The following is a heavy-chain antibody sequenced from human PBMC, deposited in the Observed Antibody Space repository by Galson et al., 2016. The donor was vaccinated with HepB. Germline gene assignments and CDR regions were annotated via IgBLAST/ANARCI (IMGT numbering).Heavy chain of an antibody. Sequence: SLRLSCAASGFTFSSYWMHWVRQAPGKGLVWVSRIRGNGGAPSYADSVRGRFTISRDNAKNTLYLQMNSLRVEDTAVYYRARDHGGYNSMDYWGQGTLVTVSS. CDR1: GFTFSSYW. CDR2: IRGNGGAP. D-gene: IGHD5-24*01. V-gene: IGHV3-74*01. CDR3: ARDHGGYNSMDY. J-gene: IGHJ4*02.